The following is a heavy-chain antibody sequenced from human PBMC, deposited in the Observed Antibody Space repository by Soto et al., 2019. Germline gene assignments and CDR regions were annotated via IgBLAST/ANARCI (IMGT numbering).Heavy chain of an antibody. D-gene: IGHD6-13*01. CDR3: ARDLTYSSGWYNYYYYYYCIDI. V-gene: IGHV1-18*04. Sequence: ASVKVSCKASGYTFTSYGISWVRQAPGQGLEWMGWISAYNGNTNYAQKLQGRVTMTTDTSTSTAYMELRSLRSDDPAVYYCARDLTYSSGWYNYYYYYYCIDIWDKGTTVTIAS. J-gene: IGHJ6*04. CDR2: ISAYNGNT. CDR1: GYTFTSYG.